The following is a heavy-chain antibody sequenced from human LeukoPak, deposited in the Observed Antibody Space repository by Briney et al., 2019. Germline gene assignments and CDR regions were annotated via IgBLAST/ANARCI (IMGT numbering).Heavy chain of an antibody. CDR3: ARETIPSSSSYFDY. V-gene: IGHV1-69*04. CDR1: GGTFSSYT. Sequence: SVKGSCKASGGTFSSYTISWVRQAPGQGLEWMGRIIPILGIANYAQKFQGRVTITADKSTSTAYMELSSLRSEDTAVYYCARETIPSSSSYFDYWGQGTLVTVSS. CDR2: IIPILGIA. D-gene: IGHD6-13*01. J-gene: IGHJ4*02.